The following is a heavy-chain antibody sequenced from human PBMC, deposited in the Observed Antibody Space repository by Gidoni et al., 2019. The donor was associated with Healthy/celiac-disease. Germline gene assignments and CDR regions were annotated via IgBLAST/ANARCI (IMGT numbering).Heavy chain of an antibody. CDR3: ARETGYSSSWLFDY. Sequence: QVQLQQWGAGLLKPSETLSLTCAVYGGSFSGYYWSWIRQPPGKGLEWIGEINNSGSTNYNPSLKSRVTISVDTSKNQFSLKLSAVTAADTAVYYCARETGYSSSWLFDYWGQGTLVTVSS. CDR2: INNSGST. CDR1: GGSFSGYY. J-gene: IGHJ4*02. V-gene: IGHV4-34*01. D-gene: IGHD6-13*01.